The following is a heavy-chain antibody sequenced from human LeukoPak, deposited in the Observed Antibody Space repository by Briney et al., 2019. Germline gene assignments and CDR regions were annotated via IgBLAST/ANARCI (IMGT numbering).Heavy chain of an antibody. CDR3: ARDSSSWYYYYYYMDV. J-gene: IGHJ6*03. CDR1: GFRLSSYW. CDR2: IKQDGSEK. V-gene: IGHV3-7*01. D-gene: IGHD6-13*01. Sequence: SGGSLRLSCVVSGFRLSSYWMSWVRQAPGKGLEWVANIKQDGSEKYYVDSVKGRFTISRDNAKNSLYLQMNSLRAGDTAVYYCARDSSSWYYYYYYMDVWGKGTTVTVSS.